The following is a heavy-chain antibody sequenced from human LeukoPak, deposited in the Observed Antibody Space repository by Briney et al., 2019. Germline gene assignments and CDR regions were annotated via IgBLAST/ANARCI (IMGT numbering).Heavy chain of an antibody. D-gene: IGHD3-10*01. V-gene: IGHV4-4*07. CDR1: GGSISSYY. Sequence: PSETLSLTCTVSGGSISSYYWSWIRQPAGKGLEWIGRIYNRGSTTYNPSLKSRVTMSVDTSKNQFSLKLRSATAAGTAVYYCARGPRFGELLWHWFDPWGQGTLVTVSS. CDR3: ARGPRFGELLWHWFDP. J-gene: IGHJ5*02. CDR2: IYNRGST.